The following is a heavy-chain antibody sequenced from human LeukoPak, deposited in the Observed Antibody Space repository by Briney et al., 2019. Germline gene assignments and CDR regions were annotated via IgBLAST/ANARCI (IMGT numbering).Heavy chain of an antibody. D-gene: IGHD3-22*01. Sequence: GASVKLSCKASGYTFSSYYMNWVRQATGKGLEWMGWMNTNSGNTGYAQKFQGRVTMTRNTSISTAYMELSSLRSEDTAVYYCARGRRAKFYYDSSGYYTPLDYWGQGTLVTVSS. J-gene: IGHJ4*02. CDR3: ARGRRAKFYYDSSGYYTPLDY. V-gene: IGHV1-8*01. CDR1: GYTFSSYY. CDR2: MNTNSGNT.